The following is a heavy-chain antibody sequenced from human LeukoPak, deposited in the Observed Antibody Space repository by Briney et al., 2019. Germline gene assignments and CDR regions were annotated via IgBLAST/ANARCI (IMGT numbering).Heavy chain of an antibody. CDR2: ISGSGGST. V-gene: IGHV3-23*01. CDR1: GFIFSDQN. Sequence: GGSLRLSCAASGFIFSDQNMNWVRQAPGKGLEWVSAISGSGGSTYYADSVKGRFTISRDNSKNTLYLQMNSLRAEDTAVYYCAKDRFSSGWGQGTLVTVSS. D-gene: IGHD6-19*01. J-gene: IGHJ4*02. CDR3: AKDRFSSG.